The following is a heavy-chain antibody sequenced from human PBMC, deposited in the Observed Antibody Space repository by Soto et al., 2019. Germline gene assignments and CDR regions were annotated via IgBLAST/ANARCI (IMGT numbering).Heavy chain of an antibody. CDR3: ARGDYYDSSGPFSDAFDI. J-gene: IGHJ3*02. D-gene: IGHD3-22*01. Sequence: GGCLRLSCAASGFSVSNNYMNWVRQAPGKGLEWVSLIYSGGTTHYADSVKGRFTISRDNSKNTLYFQMNSLRAEDTAVYYCARGDYYDSSGPFSDAFDIWGQGTLVTVSS. CDR1: GFSVSNNY. V-gene: IGHV3-53*01. CDR2: IYSGGTT.